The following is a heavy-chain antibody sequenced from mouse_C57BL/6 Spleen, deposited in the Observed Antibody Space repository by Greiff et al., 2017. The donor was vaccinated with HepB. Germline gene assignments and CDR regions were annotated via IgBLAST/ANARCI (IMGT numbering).Heavy chain of an antibody. V-gene: IGHV5-4*01. Sequence: EVQLVESGGGLVKPGGSLKLSCAASGFTFSSYAMSWVRQTPEKRLEWVATISDGGSYTYYPDNVKGRFTISRDNAKNNLYLQMSHLKSEDTAMYYCARDPLRGVAYWGQGTQVTVSA. CDR2: ISDGGSYT. J-gene: IGHJ3*01. CDR3: ARDPLRGVAY. D-gene: IGHD1-1*01. CDR1: GFTFSSYA.